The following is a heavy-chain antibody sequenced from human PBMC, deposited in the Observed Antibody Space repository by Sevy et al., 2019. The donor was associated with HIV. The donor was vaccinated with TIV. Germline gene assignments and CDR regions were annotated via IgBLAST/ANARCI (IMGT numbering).Heavy chain of an antibody. CDR1: GGSISSYY. J-gene: IGHJ4*02. CDR3: ARDGRGSKAGLLYYFDY. V-gene: IGHV4-4*07. Sequence: SETLSLTCTVSGGSISSYYWSWIRQPAGKGLEWIGRIYTSGSTNYNPSLKSRVTMSVDTSKNQFSLKLSSVTAADTAVYYCARDGRGSKAGLLYYFDYWGQGTLVTVSS. CDR2: IYTSGST. D-gene: IGHD6-19*01.